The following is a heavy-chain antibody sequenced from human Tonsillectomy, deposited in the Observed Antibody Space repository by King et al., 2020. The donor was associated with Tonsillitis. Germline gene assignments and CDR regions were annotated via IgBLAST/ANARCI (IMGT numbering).Heavy chain of an antibody. V-gene: IGHV6-1*01. Sequence: VQLQESGPGLVKPSQTLSLTCAISGDSVSSNSAAWNWIRQSPSRGLEWLGRTYHRSKGYYDYAVSFKSRITINPDTSKNQFSLQLNSVTPEDTAVYYCARASLSGSSHFDFWGQGTRVTVSS. CDR2: TYHRSKGYY. CDR3: ARASLSGSSHFDF. J-gene: IGHJ4*02. D-gene: IGHD1-26*01. CDR1: GDSVSSNSAA.